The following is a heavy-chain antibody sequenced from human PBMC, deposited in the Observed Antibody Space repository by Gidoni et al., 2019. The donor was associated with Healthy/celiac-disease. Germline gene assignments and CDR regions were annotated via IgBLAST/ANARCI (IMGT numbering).Heavy chain of an antibody. J-gene: IGHJ4*02. V-gene: IGHV1-69*01. CDR2: IIPIVGTA. Sequence: QVQLVQSGAEVKKPGSSVKVSCKASGGTFISHAFSWVRQAPGQGLEWMGGIIPIVGTANYAQKFQGRVTITADESTSTAYMELSSLRSEDTAVYYCARDLLQLERRRPYSAFDYWGQGTLVTVSS. CDR3: ARDLLQLERRRPYSAFDY. CDR1: GGTFISHA. D-gene: IGHD1-1*01.